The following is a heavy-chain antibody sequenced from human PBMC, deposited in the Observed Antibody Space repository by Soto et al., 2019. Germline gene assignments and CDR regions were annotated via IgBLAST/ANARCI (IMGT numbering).Heavy chain of an antibody. CDR2: IVVANGAT. J-gene: IGHJ6*02. V-gene: IGHV1-58*02. CDR3: SAAHPHVAIGWPV. D-gene: IGHD2-15*01. Sequence: QMQLEQSGPELKRPGTSVRVSCKASGFDFASFGIQWVRQTLGQRPEWIGWIVVANGATNYAQEFQGRVIISRDMSTNTAYIALRNLRSEDTAVYFCSAAHPHVAIGWPVWGQGTTVTVSS. CDR1: GFDFASFG.